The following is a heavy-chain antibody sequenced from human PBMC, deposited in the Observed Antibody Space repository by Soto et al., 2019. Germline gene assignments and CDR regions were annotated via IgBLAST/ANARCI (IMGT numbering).Heavy chain of an antibody. Sequence: QLQLQESGSGLVKPSQSLSLTCAVSGGSISSGGYSWSWIRQPPGKGLEWIGYIYHSGSTYYNPSLTSRVTISVDRSMNEFSLKLCSVTAADTAVYYCASAGGLGAVAADYCGQGTLVTVSS. D-gene: IGHD6-19*01. CDR3: ASAGGLGAVAADY. CDR1: GGSISSGGYS. CDR2: IYHSGST. V-gene: IGHV4-30-2*01. J-gene: IGHJ4*02.